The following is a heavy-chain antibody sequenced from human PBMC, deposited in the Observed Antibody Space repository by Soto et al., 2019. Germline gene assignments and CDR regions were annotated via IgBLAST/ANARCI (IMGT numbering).Heavy chain of an antibody. Sequence: SGTLSLTCSVSGGSMSEYFWSWIRQSPGKGLEWIGYIYYLGSTDYNPSLKSRVTISVDTSKRQFSLRLTSVTAADTAVYYCARDGYDGSGSPYPAYWGPGTQVTVSS. J-gene: IGHJ4*02. V-gene: IGHV4-59*01. CDR2: IYYLGST. CDR1: GGSMSEYF. D-gene: IGHD3-10*01. CDR3: ARDGYDGSGSPYPAY.